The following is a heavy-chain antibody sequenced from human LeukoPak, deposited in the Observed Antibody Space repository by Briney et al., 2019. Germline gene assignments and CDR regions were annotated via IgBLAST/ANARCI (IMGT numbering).Heavy chain of an antibody. CDR1: GLTFSGCE. CDR2: ISRSGNTI. Sequence: GSLRLSCAISGLTFSGCELTWVRQAPGKGLEWISYISRSGNTIYYADSVKGRFTTSRDNAKNSLYLQMNSLRVEDTAVYYCARVATMVRVPLDALDIWGQGTMVSVSS. J-gene: IGHJ3*02. D-gene: IGHD3-10*01. V-gene: IGHV3-48*03. CDR3: ARVATMVRVPLDALDI.